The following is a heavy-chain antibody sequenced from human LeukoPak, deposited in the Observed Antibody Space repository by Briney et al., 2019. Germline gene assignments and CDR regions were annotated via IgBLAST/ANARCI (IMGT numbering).Heavy chain of an antibody. J-gene: IGHJ3*01. CDR1: GFTFSSYG. CDR3: ATPLYSPGAT. CDR2: ISYDGSNK. Sequence: GGSLRLSCAASGFTFSSYGMHWVRQAPGKGLEWVAVISYDGSNKYYADFVKGRFTISRDNSKNTLYLQMNSLRAEDTAVYYCATPLYSPGATWGQGTMVTVSS. D-gene: IGHD2-15*01. V-gene: IGHV3-30*03.